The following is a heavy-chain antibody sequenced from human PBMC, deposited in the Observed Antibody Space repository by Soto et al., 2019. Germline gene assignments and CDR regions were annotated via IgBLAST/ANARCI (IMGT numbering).Heavy chain of an antibody. J-gene: IGHJ3*01. CDR2: TRKRDNTYTT. D-gene: IGHD7-27*01. CDR3: TRVGTTGHDALDV. Sequence: GGSLRLSCAASGFIFSDHYMDWVRQAPRKGLEWVGRTRKRDNTYTTEYAASVKGRFTVSRDDSKKSLYLQMNSLKTEDTAMYYWTRVGTTGHDALDVWGQGTMVTVSS. CDR1: GFIFSDHY. V-gene: IGHV3-72*01.